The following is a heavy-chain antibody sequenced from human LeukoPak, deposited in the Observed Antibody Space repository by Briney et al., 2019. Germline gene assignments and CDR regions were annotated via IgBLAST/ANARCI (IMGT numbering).Heavy chain of an antibody. CDR1: GGSISSTSYY. V-gene: IGHV4-39*01. Sequence: PSETLSLTCAVSGGSISSTSYYWGWIRQPPGKGLEWIGNIYYSGSTYYNPSLKSRVTISVDTSKNQFSLKLSSVTAVDTAVYYCARYYYGSGSYYYFDSWGQGTLVTVSS. CDR3: ARYYYGSGSYYYFDS. J-gene: IGHJ4*02. D-gene: IGHD3-10*01. CDR2: IYYSGST.